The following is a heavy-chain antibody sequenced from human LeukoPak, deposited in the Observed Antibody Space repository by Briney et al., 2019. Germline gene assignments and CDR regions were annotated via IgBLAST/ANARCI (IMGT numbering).Heavy chain of an antibody. V-gene: IGHV3-7*01. CDR3: ARDLVGATIFDY. CDR2: ISQDGSGK. J-gene: IGHJ4*02. Sequence: PGGSLRLSCGASGFTFSNYWMSWVRQAPGKGLEWVINISQDGSGKNYADSVEGRFTISRDNAKNSLYLQMNSLRAEDTAVYYCARDLVGATIFDYWGQGTLVTVSS. CDR1: GFTFSNYW. D-gene: IGHD1-26*01.